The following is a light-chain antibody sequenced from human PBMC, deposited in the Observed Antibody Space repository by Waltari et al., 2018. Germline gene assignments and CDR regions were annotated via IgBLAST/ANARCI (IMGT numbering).Light chain of an antibody. V-gene: IGKV2-30*01. J-gene: IGKJ1*01. CDR2: KVS. CDR3: MQGTHWRWT. CDR1: HSLVYSDGNTY. Sequence: DVVMTQSPLSLPVTLGQPASISCRASHSLVYSDGNTYLNWFPQRPGQSPRRLIYKVSNRESGVPDGFSGSGSGTDFTLKISRVEAEDVGIYYCMQGTHWRWTFGQGTKVEIK.